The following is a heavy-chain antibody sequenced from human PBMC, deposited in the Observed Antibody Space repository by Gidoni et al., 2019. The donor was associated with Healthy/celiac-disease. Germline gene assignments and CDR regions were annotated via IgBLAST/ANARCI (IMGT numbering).Heavy chain of an antibody. J-gene: IGHJ4*02. CDR3: ARVRYYDSSGYYYPTYFDY. D-gene: IGHD3-22*01. V-gene: IGHV4-38-2*02. CDR1: GYSISSGYY. Sequence: QVQLQESGPGLVKPSETLSLTCTVSGYSISSGYYWGWIRQPPGKGLEWIGSIYHSGSTYYNPSLKSRVTISVDTSKNQFSLKLSSVTAADTAVYYCARVRYYDSSGYYYPTYFDYWGQGTLVTVSS. CDR2: IYHSGST.